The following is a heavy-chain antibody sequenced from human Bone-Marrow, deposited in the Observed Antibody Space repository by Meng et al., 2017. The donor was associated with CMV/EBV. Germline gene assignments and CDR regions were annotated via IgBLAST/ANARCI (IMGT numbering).Heavy chain of an antibody. Sequence: GESPKIPCAASGFTFRSYAMSWVRQAPGKGLEWVSAISGSGGSTYYADSVKGRFTLSRDNSKNTLYLQMNSLRAEDTAVYYCAKWDLYYGGYTEDDYWGQGTLVTVSS. CDR3: AKWDLYYGGYTEDDY. D-gene: IGHD5-12*01. V-gene: IGHV3-23*01. CDR1: GFTFRSYA. J-gene: IGHJ4*02. CDR2: ISGSGGST.